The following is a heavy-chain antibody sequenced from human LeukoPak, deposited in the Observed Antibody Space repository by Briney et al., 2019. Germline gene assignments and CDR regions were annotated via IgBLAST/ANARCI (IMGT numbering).Heavy chain of an antibody. D-gene: IGHD3-10*01. J-gene: IGHJ4*02. V-gene: IGHV5-51*01. CDR2: IYPGDSDT. CDR1: GYRFTSYW. CDR3: ASQHYYGSGSYPYYFDY. Sequence: GESLKISCKGSGYRFTSYWIGWVRQMPGKGLEWMGIIYPGDSDTRYSPSFQGQVTISADKSISTAYLQWSSLKASDTAMYYCASQHYYGSGSYPYYFDYWGQGTLVTVSS.